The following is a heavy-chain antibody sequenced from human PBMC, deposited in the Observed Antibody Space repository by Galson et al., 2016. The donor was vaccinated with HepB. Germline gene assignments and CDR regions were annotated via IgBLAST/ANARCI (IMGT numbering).Heavy chain of an antibody. J-gene: IGHJ4*02. CDR1: GFTFSRIA. V-gene: IGHV3-30*04. CDR2: ISYDGGSN. D-gene: IGHD5/OR15-5a*01. Sequence: SLRLSCAASGFTFSRIAMHWVRQAPGKGLKWVAVISYDGGSNYYADSVKGRFTISRDNSKNTLYLQMNSLRAEDTAVYYCARVVGRGVYDGRFDYWGQGTLVTVSS. CDR3: ARVVGRGVYDGRFDY.